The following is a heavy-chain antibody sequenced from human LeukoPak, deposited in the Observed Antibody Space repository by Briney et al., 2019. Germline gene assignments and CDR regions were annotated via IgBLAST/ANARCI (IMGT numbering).Heavy chain of an antibody. D-gene: IGHD3-10*01. CDR2: INPSGGST. V-gene: IGHV1-46*01. CDR1: GYTFTSYY. Sequence: ASVKVSCKASGYTFTSYYMHWVRQAPGQGLEWMGIINPSGGSTSYAQKFQGRVTMTRDTSTSTVYMELSSLRSEDTAVYYCARAESSLITMVRGVPLKFDPWGQGTLVTVSS. CDR3: ARAESSLITMVRGVPLKFDP. J-gene: IGHJ5*02.